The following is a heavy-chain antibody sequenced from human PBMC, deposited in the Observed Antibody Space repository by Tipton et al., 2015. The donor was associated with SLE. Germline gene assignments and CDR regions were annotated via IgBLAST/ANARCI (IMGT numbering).Heavy chain of an antibody. D-gene: IGHD6-6*01. V-gene: IGHV4-39*07. J-gene: IGHJ4*02. CDR3: ARSSPLQVYDY. CDR1: GDSFTNTRYY. Sequence: TLSLTCPVSGDSFTNTRYYWAWIRQHPGKGLEYIGCISYGGSTYYNRSLESRLTISVDTSKHQFSLNLTSMTAADTAVYYCARSSPLQVYDYWGQGTLVTVSS. CDR2: ISYGGST.